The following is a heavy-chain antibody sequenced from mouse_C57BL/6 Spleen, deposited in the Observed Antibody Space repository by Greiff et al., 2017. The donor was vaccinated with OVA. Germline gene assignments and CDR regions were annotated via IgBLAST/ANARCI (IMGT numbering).Heavy chain of an antibody. V-gene: IGHV1-74*01. CDR3: AIEGIWGYYAKDY. J-gene: IGHJ4*01. Sequence: QVQLQQPGAELVKPGASVKVSCKASGYTFTSYWMHWVKQRPGQGLEWIGRIHPSDSDTNYNQKFKGKATLTVDKSSNTAYMQLSSLTSEDSAVYDCAIEGIWGYYAKDYWGQGTSVTVSS. CDR1: GYTFTSYW. CDR2: IHPSDSDT.